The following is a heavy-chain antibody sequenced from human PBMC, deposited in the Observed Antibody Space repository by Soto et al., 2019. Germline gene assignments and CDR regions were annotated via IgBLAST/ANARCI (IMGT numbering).Heavy chain of an antibody. J-gene: IGHJ5*02. V-gene: IGHV4-59*01. Sequence: SETLSLTCTVSGGSISSYYWSWIRQPPGKGLEWIGYIYYSGSTNYNPSLKSRVTISVDTSKNQFSLKLSSVTAADTAVYYCARHIVVVPAAIGWFDPWGQGTLVTVSS. CDR3: ARHIVVVPAAIGWFDP. D-gene: IGHD2-2*01. CDR1: GGSISSYY. CDR2: IYYSGST.